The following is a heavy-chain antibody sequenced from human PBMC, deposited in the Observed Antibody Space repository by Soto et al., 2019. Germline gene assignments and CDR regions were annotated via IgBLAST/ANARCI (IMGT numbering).Heavy chain of an antibody. CDR1: GFTVSSNY. CDR2: IYSGGST. Sequence: VGSLRLSCAASGFTVSSNYMSWVRQAPGKGLEWVSVIYSGGSTYYADSVKGRFTISRDNSKNTLYLQMNSLRAEDTAVYYCAREYCSSTSCYPHYFDYWGQGTLVTVSS. D-gene: IGHD2-2*01. J-gene: IGHJ4*02. CDR3: AREYCSSTSCYPHYFDY. V-gene: IGHV3-66*01.